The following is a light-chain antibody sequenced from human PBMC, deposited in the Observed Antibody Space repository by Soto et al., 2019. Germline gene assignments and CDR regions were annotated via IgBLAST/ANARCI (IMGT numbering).Light chain of an antibody. CDR3: QQYESWIT. CDR1: QSVSSN. V-gene: IGKV3-15*01. J-gene: IGKJ1*01. CDR2: GAS. Sequence: EIVMTQSPATLSVSPGERATLSFRASQSVSSNLAWYQQKPGQAPRLLIYGASTRATGIPARFSGSGSGTEFTLTISSLQSEDFAVYYCQQYESWITFGQGTKVDIK.